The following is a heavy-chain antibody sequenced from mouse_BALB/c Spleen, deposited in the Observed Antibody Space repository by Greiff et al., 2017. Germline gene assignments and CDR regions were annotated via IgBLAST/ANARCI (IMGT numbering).Heavy chain of an antibody. D-gene: IGHD2-14*01. J-gene: IGHJ4*01. CDR3: AYYRYDYAMDY. CDR1: GFNIKDYY. CDR2: IDPENGDT. Sequence: EVKVVESGAELVRSGASVKLSCTASGFNIKDYYMHWVKQRPEQGLEWIGWIDPENGDTEYAPKFQGKATMTADTSSNTAYLQLSSLTSEDTAVYYCAYYRYDYAMDYWGQGTSVTVSS. V-gene: IGHV14-4*02.